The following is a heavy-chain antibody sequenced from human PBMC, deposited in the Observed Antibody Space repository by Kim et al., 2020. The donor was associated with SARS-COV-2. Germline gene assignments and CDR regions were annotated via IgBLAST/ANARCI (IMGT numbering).Heavy chain of an antibody. J-gene: IGHJ4*02. CDR2: DGSSP. V-gene: IGHV3-74*01. Sequence: DGSSPSYADAVKGRFTISRDNAKNTLYLQMNSLRAEDTAVYYCAKDLGGNWGQGTLVTVSS. CDR3: AKDLGGN. D-gene: IGHD3-10*01.